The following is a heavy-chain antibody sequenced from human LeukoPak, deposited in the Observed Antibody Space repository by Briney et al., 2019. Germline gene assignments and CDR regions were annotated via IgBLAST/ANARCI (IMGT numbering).Heavy chain of an antibody. D-gene: IGHD3-10*01. CDR1: GVIFSSCA. Sequence: TSVNVSCKASGVIFSSCAVQWVRQARGQGLEWIGWIALVTGDTKYAQKFQDRVTITRDMSTSTVYMELSSVRPEDTAVYSCAADLYYYGSGSKYKGDAFDIWGQGTMVSVSS. CDR2: IALVTGDT. CDR3: AADLYYYGSGSKYKGDAFDI. J-gene: IGHJ3*02. V-gene: IGHV1-58*01.